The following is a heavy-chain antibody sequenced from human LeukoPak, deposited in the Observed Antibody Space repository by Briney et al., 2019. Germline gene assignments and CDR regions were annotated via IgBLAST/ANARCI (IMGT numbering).Heavy chain of an antibody. V-gene: IGHV3-33*06. CDR3: AKDLSYGSPWFDP. D-gene: IGHD3-10*01. J-gene: IGHJ5*02. Sequence: GGSLRLSCATSGFTFSSYGMHWVRQAPGKGLEWVADIWYDGSKTYYADSVKGRFTISRDYSKNTLYLQMNNLRAEDTAGYYCAKDLSYGSPWFDPWGQGTLVTVSS. CDR1: GFTFSSYG. CDR2: IWYDGSKT.